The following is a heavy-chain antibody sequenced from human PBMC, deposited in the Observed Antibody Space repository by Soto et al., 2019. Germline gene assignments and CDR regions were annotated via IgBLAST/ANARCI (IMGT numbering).Heavy chain of an antibody. D-gene: IGHD4-17*01. CDR3: ARRGNTVTPNYYYYGMDV. J-gene: IGHJ6*02. Sequence: SETLSLTCTVSGGSISSYYWSWIRQPPGKGLEWIGYIYYSGSTNYNPSLKSRVTISVDTSKNQFSLKLSSVTAADTAVYYCARRGNTVTPNYYYYGMDVWGQGTTVTVSS. CDR2: IYYSGST. V-gene: IGHV4-59*08. CDR1: GGSISSYY.